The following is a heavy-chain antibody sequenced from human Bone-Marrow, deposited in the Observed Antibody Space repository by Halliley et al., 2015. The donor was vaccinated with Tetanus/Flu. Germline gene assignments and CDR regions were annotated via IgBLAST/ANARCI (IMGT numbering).Heavy chain of an antibody. D-gene: IGHD3-10*01. CDR3: ARATGIPGNWYFDP. J-gene: IGHJ2*01. Sequence: GGTNYPNSVNGRFPISRENAKNSFYRQMNSQRAEDTAVFYCARATGIPGNWYFDPWGRGPLVTVSS. CDR2: GGT. V-gene: IGHV3-13*01.